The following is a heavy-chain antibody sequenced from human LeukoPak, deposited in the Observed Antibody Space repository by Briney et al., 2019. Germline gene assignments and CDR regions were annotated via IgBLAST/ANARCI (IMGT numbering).Heavy chain of an antibody. J-gene: IGHJ4*02. CDR3: AREPYDSSGYEDDY. D-gene: IGHD3-22*01. CDR1: RFTFSSYS. V-gene: IGHV3-21*05. CDR2: ISSSGSSI. Sequence: GGSLRLSCAASRFTFSSYSMNWVRQAPGKGLEWVSHISSSGSSIYYADSVKGRFTISRDNAKNSLYLQMNSLRAEDTAVYYCAREPYDSSGYEDDYWGQGTLVTVSS.